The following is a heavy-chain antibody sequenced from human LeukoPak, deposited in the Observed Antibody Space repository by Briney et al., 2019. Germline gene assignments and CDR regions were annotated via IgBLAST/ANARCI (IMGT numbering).Heavy chain of an antibody. CDR3: AKDLFPDIAAAGTFN. CDR2: FSGSGGST. CDR1: GFTFDDFG. V-gene: IGHV3-23*01. Sequence: QPGGSLRLSCAASGFTFDDFGMSWVRQAPGKGLEWVSTFSGSGGSTHYADSVKGRFTISRDNSKNTLYLQMNSLRAEDTAVYYCAKDLFPDIAAAGTFNWGQGTLVTVSS. J-gene: IGHJ4*02. D-gene: IGHD6-13*01.